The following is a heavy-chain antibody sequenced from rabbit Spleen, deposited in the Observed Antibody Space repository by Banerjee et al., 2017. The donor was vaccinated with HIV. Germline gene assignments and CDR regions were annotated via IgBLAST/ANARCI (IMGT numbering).Heavy chain of an antibody. V-gene: IGHV1S45*01. CDR3: AGSVNARYAYNL. CDR2: ISTDSGGST. J-gene: IGHJ4*01. CDR1: GFTISSSYW. D-gene: IGHD3-3*01. Sequence: QEQLVESGGGLVQPGGSLTLTCTDSGFTISSSYWMCWVRQAPGKGLEWIGCISTDSGGSTYYATWAKGRFTISKASSTTVTLQGPGLTAADTATYFCAGSVNARYAYNLWGPGTLVTVS.